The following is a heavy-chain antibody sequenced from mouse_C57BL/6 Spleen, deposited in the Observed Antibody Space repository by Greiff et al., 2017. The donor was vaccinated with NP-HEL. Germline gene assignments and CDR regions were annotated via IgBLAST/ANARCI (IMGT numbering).Heavy chain of an antibody. J-gene: IGHJ2*01. CDR2: INPNNGGT. CDR1: GYTFTDYY. CDR3: ALITTVVECYFDY. Sequence: EVQLQQSGPELVKPGASVKISCKASGYTFTDYYMNWVKQSHGKSLEWIGDINPNNGGTSYNQKFKGKATLTVDKSSSTAYMDLRSLTSEDSAVYYWALITTVVECYFDYWGQGTTLTVSS. V-gene: IGHV1-26*01. D-gene: IGHD1-1*01.